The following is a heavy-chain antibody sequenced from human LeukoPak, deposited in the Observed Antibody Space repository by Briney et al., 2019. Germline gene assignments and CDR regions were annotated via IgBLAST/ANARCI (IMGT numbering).Heavy chain of an antibody. Sequence: ASQTLSLTCTVSGGSISSGGYYWSWIRQPPGKGLEWIGSIYYSGSTYYNPSLKSRVTISVDTSKNQFSLKLSSMTAADTAVYYCARASWLDYWGQGALVTVSS. CDR2: IYYSGST. CDR3: ARASWLDY. CDR1: GGSISSGGYY. D-gene: IGHD2-2*01. J-gene: IGHJ4*02. V-gene: IGHV4-39*07.